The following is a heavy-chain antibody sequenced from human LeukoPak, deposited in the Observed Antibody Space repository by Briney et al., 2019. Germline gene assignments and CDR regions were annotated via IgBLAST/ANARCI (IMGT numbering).Heavy chain of an antibody. V-gene: IGHV3-21*01. D-gene: IGHD6-19*01. CDR2: ISSSSSYI. CDR1: GFTFSGYS. Sequence: GGSLRLSCAASGFTFSGYSMNWVRQAPGKGLEWVSSISSSSSYIYYADSVKGRFTISRDNAKNSLYLQMNSLRAEDTAVYYCAREIAVAGNDYWGQGTLVTVSS. CDR3: AREIAVAGNDY. J-gene: IGHJ4*02.